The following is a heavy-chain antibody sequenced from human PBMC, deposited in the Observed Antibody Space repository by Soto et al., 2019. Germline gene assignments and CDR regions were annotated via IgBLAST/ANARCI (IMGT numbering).Heavy chain of an antibody. V-gene: IGHV4-39*01. D-gene: IGHD6-19*01. CDR1: GGSISSSSYY. CDR3: ARRSSGRLWGN. Sequence: SETLSLTCTVSGGSISSSSYYWGWIRQPPGKGLEWIGSIYYSGSTYYNPSLKSRVTISVDTSKNQFSLKLSSVTAADTAVYYCARRSSGRLWGNWGQGTLVTVSS. CDR2: IYYSGST. J-gene: IGHJ4*02.